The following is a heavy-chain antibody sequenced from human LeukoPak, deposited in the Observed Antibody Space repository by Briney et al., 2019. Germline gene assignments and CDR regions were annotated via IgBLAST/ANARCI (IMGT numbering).Heavy chain of an antibody. J-gene: IGHJ3*02. CDR3: ARDCGDDSSGYYPNDAFDI. CDR1: GFTFSSYW. Sequence: AGGSLRLSCAASGFTFSSYWMHWVRQAPGKGLVWVSRINTDGSSTSYADSVKGRFTISRDNAKNTLYLQMNSLRAEDTAVYYCARDCGDDSSGYYPNDAFDIWGQGTMVTVSS. CDR2: INTDGSST. D-gene: IGHD3-22*01. V-gene: IGHV3-74*01.